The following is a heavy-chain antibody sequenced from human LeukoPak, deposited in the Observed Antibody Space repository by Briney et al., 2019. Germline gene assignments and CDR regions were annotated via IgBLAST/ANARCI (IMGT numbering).Heavy chain of an antibody. D-gene: IGHD3-3*01. Sequence: SETLSLTCAVPGGSFSGYYWTWIRQPPGKGLEWIGDINHSGSANYNPSLKSRVTISLDTSKNQFSLKLSSVTAADTAVYYCARHSTHYDFWSGYYNGGDWFDPWGQGTLVTVSS. CDR2: INHSGSA. CDR3: ARHSTHYDFWSGYYNGGDWFDP. J-gene: IGHJ5*02. CDR1: GGSFSGYY. V-gene: IGHV4-34*01.